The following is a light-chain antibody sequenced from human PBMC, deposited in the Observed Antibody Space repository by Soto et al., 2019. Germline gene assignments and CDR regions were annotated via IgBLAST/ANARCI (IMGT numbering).Light chain of an antibody. CDR3: QQTLSFPPT. J-gene: IGKJ1*01. CDR1: QAIDSW. V-gene: IGKV1-12*01. Sequence: DIQMTQSPSSVSASVGDRVTITCRASQAIDSWLAWYQQKPGEDPKLLIFTGSLLHSGVPPRFSGNGSGTDFTLTISSLQPEDFATYYCQQTLSFPPTFGQGTKV. CDR2: TGS.